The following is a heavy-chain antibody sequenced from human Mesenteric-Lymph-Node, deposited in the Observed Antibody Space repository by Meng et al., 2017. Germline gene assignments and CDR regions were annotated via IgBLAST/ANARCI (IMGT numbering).Heavy chain of an antibody. J-gene: IGHJ6*02. Sequence: GGSLRLSCAASGFTFSSYEMYWVRQAPGKGLEWVSYISGSGKTLYYADSVKGRFTISRDNAKNSLYLQMNSLRAEDTALYYCARDSWSDLWGSGHQFYGMDVWGQGTTVTVSS. V-gene: IGHV3-48*03. D-gene: IGHD7-27*01. CDR2: ISGSGKTL. CDR3: ARDSWSDLWGSGHQFYGMDV. CDR1: GFTFSSYE.